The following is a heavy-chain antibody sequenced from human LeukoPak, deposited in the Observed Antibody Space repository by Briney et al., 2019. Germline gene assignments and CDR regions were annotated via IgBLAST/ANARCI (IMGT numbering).Heavy chain of an antibody. CDR2: IYYSGSA. D-gene: IGHD3-22*01. V-gene: IGHV4-61*05. CDR3: ARLGINYYDSSGYVYWYFDL. J-gene: IGHJ2*01. CDR1: GGSISSSSYF. Sequence: SGTLSLTCTVSGGSISSSSYFWSWIRQPPGKGLECIGYIYYSGSANYNPSLKSRVTISVDTSKNQFSLKLSSVTAADTAVYYCARLGINYYDSSGYVYWYFDLWGRGTLVTVSS.